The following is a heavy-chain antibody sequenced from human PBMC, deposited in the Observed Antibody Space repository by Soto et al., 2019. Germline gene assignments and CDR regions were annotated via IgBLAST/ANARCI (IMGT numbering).Heavy chain of an antibody. Sequence: ASVKVSCKASGYTFTSYGISWVRQAPGQGLEWMGWISAYNGNTNYAQKLQGRVTMTTDTSTSTAYMELRSLRSDDTAVYYCARDYYDSSGYYCHGMDVWGQGTTVTVSS. CDR1: GYTFTSYG. J-gene: IGHJ6*02. D-gene: IGHD3-22*01. CDR3: ARDYYDSSGYYCHGMDV. CDR2: ISAYNGNT. V-gene: IGHV1-18*01.